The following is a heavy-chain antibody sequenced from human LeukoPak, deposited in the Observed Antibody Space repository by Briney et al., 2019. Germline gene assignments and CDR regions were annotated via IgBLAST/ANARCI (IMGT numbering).Heavy chain of an antibody. D-gene: IGHD3-22*01. CDR1: GFTFGDYA. CDR3: TRDGHPTYYYDSSGYDFDY. Sequence: PGGSLRLSCTASGFTFGDYAMSWFRQAPGKGLEWVGFIRSKAYGGTTEYAAPVKGRFTISRDDSKSIAYLQMNSLKTEDTAVYYCTRDGHPTYYYDSSGYDFDYWGQGTLVTVSS. J-gene: IGHJ4*02. CDR2: IRSKAYGGTT. V-gene: IGHV3-49*03.